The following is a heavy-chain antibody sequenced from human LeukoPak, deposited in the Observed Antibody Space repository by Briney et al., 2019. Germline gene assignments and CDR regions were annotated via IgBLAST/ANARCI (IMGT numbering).Heavy chain of an antibody. CDR2: IYTSGST. CDR1: GGSISSGSYY. D-gene: IGHD2-21*02. CDR3: ASDAVVTARGYFQH. J-gene: IGHJ1*01. Sequence: SETLSLTCTVSGGSISSGSYYWSWIRQLAGKGLEWIGRIYTSGSTNYNPSLKSRVTISVDTSKNQFSLKLSSVTAADTAVYYCASDAVVTARGYFQHWGQGTLVTVSS. V-gene: IGHV4-61*02.